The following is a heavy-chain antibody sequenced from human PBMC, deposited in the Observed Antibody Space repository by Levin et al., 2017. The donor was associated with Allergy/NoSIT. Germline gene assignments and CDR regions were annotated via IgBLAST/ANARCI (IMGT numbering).Heavy chain of an antibody. CDR3: ARGDGSGTYYPESYYYNGTDV. J-gene: IGHJ6*02. V-gene: IGHV3-30-3*01. CDR1: GFTFSKHA. CDR2: ISSDGSNR. D-gene: IGHD3-10*01. Sequence: GESLKISCAASGFTFSKHAMHWVRQAPGKGLEWVTIISSDGSNRYYADSVKGRFTISRDNSKNTLYLQMNSLRAEDTAVYYCARGDGSGTYYPESYYYNGTDVWGQGTTVTVSS.